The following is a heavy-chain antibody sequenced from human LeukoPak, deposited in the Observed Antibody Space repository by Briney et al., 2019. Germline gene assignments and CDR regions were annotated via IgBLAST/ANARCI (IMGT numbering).Heavy chain of an antibody. CDR3: AKSATIDCSSTSCLRDAFDI. CDR2: ISWNSGSI. J-gene: IGHJ3*02. V-gene: IGHV3-9*01. D-gene: IGHD2-2*01. CDR1: GFTFSGYE. Sequence: GGSLRLSCAASGFTFSGYELHWVRQAPGKGLEWVSGISWNSGSIGYADSVKGRFTISRDNAKNSLYLQMNSLRAEDTALYYCAKSATIDCSSTSCLRDAFDIWGQGTMVTVSS.